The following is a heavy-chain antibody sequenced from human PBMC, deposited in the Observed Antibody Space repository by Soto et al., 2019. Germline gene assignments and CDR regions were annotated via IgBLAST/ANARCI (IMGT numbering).Heavy chain of an antibody. CDR3: ATGIKMVHAIRNY. Sequence: GGSLRLSCAASGFTFSSYAMSWVRQAPGKGLEWVSAISGSGGSTYYADSVKGRFTISRDNSKNTLYLQMNSLRAEDTAVYYCATGIKMVHAIRNYWGQGTLVTVSS. CDR2: ISGSGGST. CDR1: GFTFSSYA. J-gene: IGHJ4*02. D-gene: IGHD2-8*01. V-gene: IGHV3-23*01.